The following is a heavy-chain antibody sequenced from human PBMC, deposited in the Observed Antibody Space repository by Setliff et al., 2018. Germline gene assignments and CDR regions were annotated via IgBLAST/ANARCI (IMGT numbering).Heavy chain of an antibody. CDR1: GYTSLNYG. CDR3: ARDLDYQYYYDSSGRDAFDI. V-gene: IGHV1-18*01. D-gene: IGHD3-22*01. CDR2: ISGSTDNT. J-gene: IGHJ3*02. Sequence: ASVKVSCKASGYTSLNYGISWVRQAPGQGLEWMGWISGSTDNTNYAQKFQGRVTMTRDTSTSTVYMEVSSLRSDDTAVYYCARDLDYQYYYDSSGRDAFDIWGQGTMVTVSS.